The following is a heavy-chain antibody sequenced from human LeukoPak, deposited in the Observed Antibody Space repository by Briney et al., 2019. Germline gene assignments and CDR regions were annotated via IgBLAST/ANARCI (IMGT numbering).Heavy chain of an antibody. Sequence: SETLSLTCTVSGGSISSGSHYWSWIRQPAGKGLEWIGRIYTSGSTYYNPSLKSRVTISVDTSKNQFSLKLSSVTAADTAVYYCARDMGYNWNEDAFDIWGQGTMVTVSS. CDR1: GGSISSGSHY. CDR3: ARDMGYNWNEDAFDI. J-gene: IGHJ3*02. CDR2: IYTSGST. D-gene: IGHD1-1*01. V-gene: IGHV4-61*02.